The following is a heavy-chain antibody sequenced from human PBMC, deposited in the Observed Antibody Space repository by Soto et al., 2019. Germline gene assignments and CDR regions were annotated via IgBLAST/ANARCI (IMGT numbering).Heavy chain of an antibody. Sequence: PSETLSLTCTVSGGSIRDYYWGWIRQSPGKGLDWIGYIYYSGSTNYNPSLKSRVTISVDTSKNQFSLKLSSVTAADTAVYYCARRYGGTFDYWGQGTLVTVSS. D-gene: IGHD2-15*01. CDR2: IYYSGST. CDR3: ARRYGGTFDY. CDR1: GGSIRDYY. J-gene: IGHJ4*02. V-gene: IGHV4-59*08.